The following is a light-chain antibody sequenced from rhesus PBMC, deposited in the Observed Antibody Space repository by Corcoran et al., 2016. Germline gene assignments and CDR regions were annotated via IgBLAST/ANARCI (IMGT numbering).Light chain of an antibody. J-gene: IGKJ2*01. CDR3: QHNYGTPYS. CDR1: ENVNNY. CDR2: KAS. V-gene: IGKV1-74*01. Sequence: DIQMTQSPSSLSASVGDRVTITCRTSENVNNYLNWYQQKPGKAPKLLIYKASTLQSGVPSRFSGCGSGTDYTFPISSLQSEDVATYYCQHNYGTPYSFGQGTKVEVK.